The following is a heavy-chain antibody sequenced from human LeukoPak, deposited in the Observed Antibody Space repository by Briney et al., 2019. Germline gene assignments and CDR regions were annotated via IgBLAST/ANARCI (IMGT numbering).Heavy chain of an antibody. CDR1: GFTFSNYG. Sequence: SGGTLRLSCAASGFTFSNYGMSWVRQAPGKGLEWVSALSGSGGRTYYADSLKGRFTISRDNSKNTLYLEMSSLRAEDTAIYYCAKDRVGAILYFDYWGQGTLVTVSS. V-gene: IGHV3-23*01. D-gene: IGHD1-26*01. CDR2: LSGSGGRT. CDR3: AKDRVGAILYFDY. J-gene: IGHJ4*02.